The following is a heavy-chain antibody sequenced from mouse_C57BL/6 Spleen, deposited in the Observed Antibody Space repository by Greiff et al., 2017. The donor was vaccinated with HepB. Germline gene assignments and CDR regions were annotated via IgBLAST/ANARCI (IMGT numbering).Heavy chain of an antibody. V-gene: IGHV1-22*01. J-gene: IGHJ2*01. D-gene: IGHD1-1*01. Sequence: EVQLQQSGPELVKPGASVKMSCKASGYTFTDYNMHWVKQSHGKSLEWIGYINPNNGGTSYNQKFKGKATLTVNKSSSTAYMELRSLTSEDSAVYYCAYYYGLPLDYWGQGTTLTVSS. CDR3: AYYYGLPLDY. CDR2: INPNNGGT. CDR1: GYTFTDYN.